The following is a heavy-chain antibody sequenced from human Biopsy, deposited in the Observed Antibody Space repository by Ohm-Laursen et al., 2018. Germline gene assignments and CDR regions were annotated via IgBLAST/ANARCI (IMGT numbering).Heavy chain of an antibody. J-gene: IGHJ2*01. CDR3: ARDRGFYSDRTVPGYFDL. CDR2: VYYTGST. V-gene: IGHV4-59*01. CDR1: GDSISSYY. D-gene: IGHD3-22*01. Sequence: GTLSLTCTVSGDSISSYYWSWIRQPPGKGLEWIGYVYYTGSTDYNPSLQGRVTISVDTSKNHFSLRLRSVTPADTAIYYCARDRGFYSDRTVPGYFDLWGRGTLVTVSS.